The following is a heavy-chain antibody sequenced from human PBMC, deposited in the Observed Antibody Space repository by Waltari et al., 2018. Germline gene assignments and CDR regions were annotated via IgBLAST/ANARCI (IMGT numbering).Heavy chain of an antibody. CDR2: INPDGSER. CDR3: ARDSGRFYVDY. D-gene: IGHD1-26*01. Sequence: EVQLVESGGGLVQPGGSLRLSCGASGFPFRSYWMTWVRQAPGEGLEWVANINPDGSERYYVDSVKGRFTISRDNAKNSLYLQVNSLGAEDTAIYYCARDSGRFYVDYWGQGTLLTVSS. V-gene: IGHV3-7*01. J-gene: IGHJ4*02. CDR1: GFPFRSYW.